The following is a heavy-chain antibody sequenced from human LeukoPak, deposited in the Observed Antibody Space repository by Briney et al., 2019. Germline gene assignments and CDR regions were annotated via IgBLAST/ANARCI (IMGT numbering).Heavy chain of an antibody. J-gene: IGHJ4*02. CDR1: GFTFSSYT. Sequence: GGSLRLSCAASGFTFSSYTMYWVRQAPGKGLVWVSRISGDETTTTYADSVMGRFTISRDNAKNTLYLQMDGLRAEDTAVYYCARAQVGSPTDYWGQGTLVTVSS. CDR2: ISGDETTT. V-gene: IGHV3-74*01. D-gene: IGHD1-26*01. CDR3: ARAQVGSPTDY.